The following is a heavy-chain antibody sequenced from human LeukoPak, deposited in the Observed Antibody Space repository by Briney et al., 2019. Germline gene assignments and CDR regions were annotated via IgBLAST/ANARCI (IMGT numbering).Heavy chain of an antibody. D-gene: IGHD6-13*01. V-gene: IGHV1-2*02. Sequence: WASVKVSCKASGYTFTGYYMHWVRQAPGQGLEWMGWINPNSGGTNYAQKFQGRVTMTRDTSISTAYMELSRLRSDDTAAYYCARGGYSSSWYYGYWGQGTLVTVSS. CDR3: ARGGYSSSWYYGY. CDR2: INPNSGGT. J-gene: IGHJ4*02. CDR1: GYTFTGYY.